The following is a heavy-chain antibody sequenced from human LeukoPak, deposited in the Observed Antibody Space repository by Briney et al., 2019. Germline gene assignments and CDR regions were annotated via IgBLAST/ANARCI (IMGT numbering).Heavy chain of an antibody. V-gene: IGHV1-46*01. CDR3: ARDPGRTGTTWAYYFDY. D-gene: IGHD1-7*01. J-gene: IGHJ4*02. CDR1: GYTFTSYY. CDR2: INPSGGST. Sequence: GASVKVSCKASGYTFTSYYMLWVRQAPGQGLEWMGIINPSGGSTSYAQKFQGRVTMTRDTSTSTVYMELSSLRSEDTAVYYCARDPGRTGTTWAYYFDYWGQGTLVTVSS.